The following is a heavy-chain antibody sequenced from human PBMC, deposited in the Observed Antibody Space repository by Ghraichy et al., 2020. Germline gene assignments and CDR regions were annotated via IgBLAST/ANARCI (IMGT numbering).Heavy chain of an antibody. CDR1: EFTFSNYW. V-gene: IGHV3-7*01. CDR2: IKPDGSEE. J-gene: IGHJ4*02. CDR3: VRSTFSSADY. Sequence: GGSLRLSCAASEFTFSNYWMSWVRQAPGKGLEWVAHIKPDGSEEFYVDSVKGRFTTSREHAHNSLSLQMNSLRAEDSAVYYSVRSTFSSADYWGQGTLVTVSS. D-gene: IGHD6-6*01.